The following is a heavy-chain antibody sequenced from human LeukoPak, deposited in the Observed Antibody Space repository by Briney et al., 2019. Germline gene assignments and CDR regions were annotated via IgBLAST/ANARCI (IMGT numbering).Heavy chain of an antibody. CDR3: ARDRRALAFDI. J-gene: IGHJ3*02. CDR2: IKQDGSEK. Sequence: GGSLRLSCAASGFTFSSYWMSWVRQAPGKGLEWVANIKQDGSEKYYVDSVKGRFTISRDSAKNSLYLQMNSLRAEDTAVYYCARDRRALAFDIWGQGTMVTVSS. V-gene: IGHV3-7*04. CDR1: GFTFSSYW. D-gene: IGHD1-26*01.